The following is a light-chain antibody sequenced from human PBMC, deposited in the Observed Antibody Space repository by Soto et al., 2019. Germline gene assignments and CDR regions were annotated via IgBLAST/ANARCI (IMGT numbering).Light chain of an antibody. CDR1: SSDVGGYNS. J-gene: IGLJ2*01. Sequence: QSVLTQPRSVSGSPGQSVTISCTGTSSDVGGYNSVSWYQQHPGEVPKLMIYDGSKRPSGVPDRFSGSKSGNTASLTISGLQAEDEADYYCCSYAGSYILVFSGGTKLTVL. V-gene: IGLV2-11*01. CDR3: CSYAGSYILV. CDR2: DGS.